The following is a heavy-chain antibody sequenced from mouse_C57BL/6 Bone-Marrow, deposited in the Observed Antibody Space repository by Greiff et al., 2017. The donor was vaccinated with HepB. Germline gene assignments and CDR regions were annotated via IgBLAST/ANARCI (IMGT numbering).Heavy chain of an antibody. CDR1: GYTFTDYE. CDR3: TRGIWEAMDY. V-gene: IGHV1-15*01. D-gene: IGHD1-1*02. Sequence: QVQLKESGAELVRPGASVTLSCKASGYTFTDYEMHWVKQTPVHGLEWIGAIDPETGGTAYNQKFKGKAILTADKSSSTAYMELRSLTSEDSAVYYCTRGIWEAMDYWGQGTSVTVSS. J-gene: IGHJ4*01. CDR2: IDPETGGT.